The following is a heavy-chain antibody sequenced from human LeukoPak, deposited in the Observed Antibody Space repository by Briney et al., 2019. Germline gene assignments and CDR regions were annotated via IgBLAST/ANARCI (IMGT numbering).Heavy chain of an antibody. J-gene: IGHJ4*02. V-gene: IGHV3-33*06. CDR2: IWYDGSNK. Sequence: QSGGSLRLSCAASGFTFSSYGMHWVRQAPGKGLEWVAVIWYDGSNKYYADSVKGRFTISRDNSKNTLYLQMNSLRAEDTAVYYCAKVGSLLYFDYWGQGTLVTVSS. CDR3: AKVGSLLYFDY. D-gene: IGHD3-10*01. CDR1: GFTFSSYG.